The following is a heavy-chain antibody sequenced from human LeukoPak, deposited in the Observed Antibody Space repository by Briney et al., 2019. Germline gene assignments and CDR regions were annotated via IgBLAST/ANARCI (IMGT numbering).Heavy chain of an antibody. V-gene: IGHV4-31*03. CDR1: GGSISSGGYC. CDR2: IYYSGST. Sequence: PSQTLSLTCTVSGGSISSGGYCWSWIRQHPGKGLEWIGYIYYSGSTYYNPSLKSRVTISVDTSKNQFSLKLSSVTAADTAVYYCARGYSSSWYKSVAFWFDPWGQGTLVTVSS. J-gene: IGHJ5*02. D-gene: IGHD6-13*01. CDR3: ARGYSSSWYKSVAFWFDP.